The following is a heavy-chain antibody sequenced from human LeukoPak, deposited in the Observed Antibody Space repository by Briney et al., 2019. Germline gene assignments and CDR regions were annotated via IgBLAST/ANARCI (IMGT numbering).Heavy chain of an antibody. J-gene: IGHJ6*02. V-gene: IGHV3-13*04. CDR3: ARDSSGWGLDV. CDR2: IGRAGDT. CDR1: GFTFSTYG. D-gene: IGHD6-19*01. Sequence: GGSLRLSCAASGFTFSTYGMHWVRQATGKGLEWVSAIGRAGDTHYPGSVKGRFTISRENAKNSLYLQMNSLRAGDTAVYYCARDSSGWGLDVWGQGTTVTVSS.